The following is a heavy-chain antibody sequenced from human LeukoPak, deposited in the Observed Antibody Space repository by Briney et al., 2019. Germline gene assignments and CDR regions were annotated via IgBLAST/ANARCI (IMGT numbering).Heavy chain of an antibody. V-gene: IGHV1-69*04. CDR3: AGDGTTVMGNFDY. CDR1: GGTFSSYA. D-gene: IGHD4-17*01. CDR2: IIPILGIA. J-gene: IGHJ4*02. Sequence: SVKVSCKSSGGTFSSYAIIWVRQAPGQGLDWMGRIIPILGIANYAQKFQGRVTITADKSTSTAYMELSSLRSEDTAVYYCAGDGTTVMGNFDYWGQGTLVTVSS.